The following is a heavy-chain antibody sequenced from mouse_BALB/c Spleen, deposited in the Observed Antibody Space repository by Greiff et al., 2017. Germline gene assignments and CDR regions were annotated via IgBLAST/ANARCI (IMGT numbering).Heavy chain of an antibody. D-gene: IGHD2-1*01. Sequence: EVNLVESGGGLVQPGGSLKLSCAASGFTFSDYYMYWVRQTPEKRLEWVATISDGGSYTYYPDSVKGRFTISRDNAKNNLYLQMSSLKSEDTAMYYCARDGLYGNYLDYWGQGTTLTVSS. CDR1: GFTFSDYY. CDR2: ISDGGSYT. V-gene: IGHV5-4*02. J-gene: IGHJ2*01. CDR3: ARDGLYGNYLDY.